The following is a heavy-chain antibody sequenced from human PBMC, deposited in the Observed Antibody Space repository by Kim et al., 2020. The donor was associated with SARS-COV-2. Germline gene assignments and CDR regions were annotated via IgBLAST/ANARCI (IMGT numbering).Heavy chain of an antibody. CDR3: VMGLGVSSWGSISEFDP. Sequence: VNARFTISRDNSKNTLYLQMSSLRAEDTAVYYCVMGLGVSSWGSISEFDPWGQGTLVTVSS. J-gene: IGHJ5*02. V-gene: IGHV3-64D*06. D-gene: IGHD2-2*01.